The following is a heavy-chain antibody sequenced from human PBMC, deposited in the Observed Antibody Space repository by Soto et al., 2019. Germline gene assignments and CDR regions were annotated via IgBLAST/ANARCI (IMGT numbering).Heavy chain of an antibody. Sequence: SVKVSCKASGGTFSSYAISWVRQAPGQGLEWMGGIIPIFGTANYAQKFQGRVTITADESTSTAYMELSSLRSEDTAVYYCARGGDDFWSGPNYYYYGMDVTGQTTTVTVSS. CDR2: IIPIFGTA. CDR1: GGTFSSYA. D-gene: IGHD3-3*01. J-gene: IGHJ6*02. CDR3: ARGGDDFWSGPNYYYYGMDV. V-gene: IGHV1-69*13.